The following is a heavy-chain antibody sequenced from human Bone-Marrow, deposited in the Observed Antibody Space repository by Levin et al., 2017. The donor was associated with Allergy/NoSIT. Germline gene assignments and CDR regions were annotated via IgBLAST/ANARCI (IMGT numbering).Heavy chain of an antibody. D-gene: IGHD5-12*01. CDR3: ARDFGYSGYDFVFYYYYGMDV. Sequence: PGGSLRLSCAASGFTFSSYAMHWVRQAPGKGLEWVAVISYDGSNKYYADSVKGRFTISRVNSKNTLYLQMNSLRAEDTAVYYCARDFGYSGYDFVFYYYYGMDVWGQGTTVTVSS. J-gene: IGHJ6*02. CDR2: ISYDGSNK. V-gene: IGHV3-30-3*01. CDR1: GFTFSSYA.